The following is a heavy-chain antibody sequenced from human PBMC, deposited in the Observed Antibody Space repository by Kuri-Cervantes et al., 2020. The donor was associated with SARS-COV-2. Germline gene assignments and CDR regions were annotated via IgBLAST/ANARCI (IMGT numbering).Heavy chain of an antibody. CDR2: ISYDGSNK. V-gene: IGHV3-30*18. Sequence: GESLKISCAASGFTFSSYGMHWVRQAPGKGLEWVAVISYDGSNKYYADSVKGRSTISRDNSKNTLYLQMNSLRAEDTAVYYCAKEERTAFDYWGQGTLVTVSS. CDR1: GFTFSSYG. CDR3: AKEERTAFDY. J-gene: IGHJ4*02.